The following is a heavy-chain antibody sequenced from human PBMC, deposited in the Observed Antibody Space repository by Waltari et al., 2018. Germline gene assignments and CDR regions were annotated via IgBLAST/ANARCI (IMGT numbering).Heavy chain of an antibody. Sequence: QLQLQESGPGLVTPSETLSLTRTVPGDPLTGDIYYWGWIRHPPGKGLEWSATISYRGATYYSPSLKSRVTISIDTSKNQFSLKVTSVTAADTAVYYCARQGYCGGDCYSDTWGQGTLVTVSP. CDR1: GDPLTGDIYY. V-gene: IGHV4-39*01. D-gene: IGHD2-21*01. J-gene: IGHJ5*02. CDR3: ARQGYCGGDCYSDT. CDR2: ISYRGAT.